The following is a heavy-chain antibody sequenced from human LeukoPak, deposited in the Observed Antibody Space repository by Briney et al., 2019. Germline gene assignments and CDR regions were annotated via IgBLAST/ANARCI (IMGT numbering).Heavy chain of an antibody. CDR1: GFTVSSNY. CDR3: ARVPGYSGPNADY. J-gene: IGHJ4*02. CDR2: ISSSSSTI. V-gene: IGHV3-48*01. D-gene: IGHD5-12*01. Sequence: GSLRLSCAASGFTVSSNYMSWVRQAPGKGLEWVSYISSSSSTIYYADSVKGRFTISRDNAKNSLYLQMNNLRAEDTAVYYCARVPGYSGPNADYWGQGTLVTVSS.